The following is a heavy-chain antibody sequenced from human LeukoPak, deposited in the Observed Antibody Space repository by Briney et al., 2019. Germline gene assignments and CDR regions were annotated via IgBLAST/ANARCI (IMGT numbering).Heavy chain of an antibody. CDR3: ARDVGYSSSWLPRGVAYYYGMDV. J-gene: IGHJ6*02. CDR1: GGSISSYY. D-gene: IGHD6-13*01. CDR2: IYYSGST. V-gene: IGHV4-59*01. Sequence: SETLSLTCTVSGGSISSYYWSWIRQPPGKGLEWIGYIYYSGSTNYNPSLKSRVTISVDTSKNQFSLKLSSVTAADTAVYYCARDVGYSSSWLPRGVAYYYGMDVWGQGTTVTVSS.